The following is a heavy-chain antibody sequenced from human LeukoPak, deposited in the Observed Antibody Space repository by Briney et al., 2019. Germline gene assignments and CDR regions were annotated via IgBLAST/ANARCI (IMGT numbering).Heavy chain of an antibody. Sequence: SETLSLTCTVSGGSISSTSYYWSWIRQPPGKGLEWIGSIYHSGTTYSGSTYYNPSLKSRVTISLDTSKNQFSLKVGSMTAADTAVYYCARAGGYGLIDCWGQGTMVTVSS. CDR1: GGSISSTSYY. CDR3: ARAGGYGLIDC. J-gene: IGHJ4*02. CDR2: IYHSGTTYSGST. V-gene: IGHV4-39*07. D-gene: IGHD5-18*01.